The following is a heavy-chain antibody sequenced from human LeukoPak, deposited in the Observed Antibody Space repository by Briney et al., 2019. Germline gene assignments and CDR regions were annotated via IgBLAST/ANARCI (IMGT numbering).Heavy chain of an antibody. V-gene: IGHV3-64*01. CDR1: GFTFSSYA. J-gene: IGHJ3*02. CDR3: ARVYSSSWYSAFDI. D-gene: IGHD6-13*01. CDR2: ISSNGGST. Sequence: GGSLRLSCAASGFTFSSYAMHWVRQAPGKGLEYVSAISSNGGSTYYANSLKGRFTISRGNSKNTLYLQMGSLRAEDMAVYYCARVYSSSWYSAFDIWGQGTMVTVSS.